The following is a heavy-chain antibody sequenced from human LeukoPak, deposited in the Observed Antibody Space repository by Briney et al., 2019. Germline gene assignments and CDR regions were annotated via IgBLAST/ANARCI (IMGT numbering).Heavy chain of an antibody. Sequence: SETLSLTCAVYGGSFSGYYWSWIRQPPGKGLEWIGEINHSGSTYYNPSLKSRVTISVDTSKNQFSLKLSSVTAADTAVYYCARDSSGWYSGGYYYYGMDVWGQGTTVTVSS. CDR2: INHSGST. CDR1: GGSFSGYY. CDR3: ARDSSGWYSGGYYYYGMDV. V-gene: IGHV4-34*01. D-gene: IGHD6-19*01. J-gene: IGHJ6*02.